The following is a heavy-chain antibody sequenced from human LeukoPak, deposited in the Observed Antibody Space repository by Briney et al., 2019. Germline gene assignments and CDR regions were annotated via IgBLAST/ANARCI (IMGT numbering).Heavy chain of an antibody. J-gene: IGHJ4*02. CDR1: GFSFSRNW. Sequence: GGSLRLSCAASGFSFSRNWMTWVRQAPGKGLEWVANIKEDGNKKNYVDSVKGRFTISRDNAKNSLYLQMNSLRAEDTAVYYCAKATGYSSSWYNPSDYWGQGTLVTVSS. CDR2: IKEDGNKK. D-gene: IGHD6-13*01. V-gene: IGHV3-7*03. CDR3: AKATGYSSSWYNPSDY.